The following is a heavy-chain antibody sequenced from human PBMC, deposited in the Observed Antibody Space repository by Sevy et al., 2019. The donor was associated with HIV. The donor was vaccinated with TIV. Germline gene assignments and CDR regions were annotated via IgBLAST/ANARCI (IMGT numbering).Heavy chain of an antibody. CDR1: GFAFSNYYA. CDR3: ARPRANYVDHYFFYAMDV. V-gene: IGHV3-30-3*01. D-gene: IGHD4-17*01. CDR2: ISYDGSDT. J-gene: IGHJ6*02. Sequence: SLKISCAASGFAFSNYYAMHWVRQAPGKGLEWVALISYDGSDTYYADSVKGRFTVSRDNFKNTLFLQMNSLTTEDTAVYYCARPRANYVDHYFFYAMDVWGQGTTVTVSS.